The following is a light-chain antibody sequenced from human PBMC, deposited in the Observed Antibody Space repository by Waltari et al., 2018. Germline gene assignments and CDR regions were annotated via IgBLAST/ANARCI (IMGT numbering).Light chain of an antibody. CDR1: QSISSY. V-gene: IGKV1-39*01. Sequence: DIQMTQSPSSLSASVGDRVTITCRASQSISSYLNWYQQRPGKAPEFLIQDATTLQSGVPSRFSGSGSGTDFTLTISRLQIEDFAIYYCQQSYSRPYTFGQGTRLEIK. CDR3: QQSYSRPYT. J-gene: IGKJ2*01. CDR2: DAT.